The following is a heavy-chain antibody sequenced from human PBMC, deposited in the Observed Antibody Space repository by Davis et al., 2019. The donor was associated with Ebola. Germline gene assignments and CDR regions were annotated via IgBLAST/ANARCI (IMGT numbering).Heavy chain of an antibody. CDR1: GFTFSNAW. V-gene: IGHV3-15*07. CDR3: TTDCGYSYGFGYYYYYGMDV. Sequence: PGGSLRLSCAASGFTFSNAWMNWVRQAPGKGLEWVGRIKSKTDGGTTDYAAPVKGRFTISRDDSKNTLYLQMNSLKTEDTAVYYCTTDCGYSYGFGYYYYYGMDVWGQGTTVTVSS. D-gene: IGHD5-18*01. CDR2: IKSKTDGGTT. J-gene: IGHJ6*02.